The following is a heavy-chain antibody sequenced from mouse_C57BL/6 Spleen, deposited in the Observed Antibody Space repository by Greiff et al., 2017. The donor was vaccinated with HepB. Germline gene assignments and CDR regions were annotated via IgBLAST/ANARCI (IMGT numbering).Heavy chain of an antibody. CDR3: ARDYGSSYYFDY. D-gene: IGHD1-1*01. V-gene: IGHV1-7*01. Sequence: VQLQQSGAELAKPVSAVKLSCVASGYTVSGYWMHWVKQRPGQGLEWIGYINPSSGYTKYNQKFKDKATLTAYKSSSTAYMQLSSLTYEDSAVYYCARDYGSSYYFDYWGQGTTLTVSS. CDR2: INPSSGYT. J-gene: IGHJ2*01. CDR1: GYTVSGYW.